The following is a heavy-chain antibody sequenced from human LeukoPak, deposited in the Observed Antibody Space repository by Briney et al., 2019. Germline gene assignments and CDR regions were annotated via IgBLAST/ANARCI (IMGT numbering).Heavy chain of an antibody. Sequence: SETLSLTCTVSGGSISSSSYYWGWIRQPPGKGLEWIGSIYYSGSTYYNPSLKSRVTISVDTSRNQFSLRLSSVTAADTAVFYCARSRDFWYRSTWFPYVFDYWGQGTLVTVSS. J-gene: IGHJ4*02. D-gene: IGHD6-13*01. V-gene: IGHV4-39*01. CDR2: IYYSGST. CDR3: ARSRDFWYRSTWFPYVFDY. CDR1: GGSISSSSYY.